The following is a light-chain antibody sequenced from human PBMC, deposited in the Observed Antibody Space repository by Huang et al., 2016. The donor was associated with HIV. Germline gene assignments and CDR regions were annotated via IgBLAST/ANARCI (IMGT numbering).Light chain of an antibody. CDR3: QQYYFSPRT. CDR1: QSIFYNSNGQNY. V-gene: IGKV4-1*01. Sequence: DVVLSQSPDYLPVSLGARATVNCRSSQSIFYNSNGQNYLAWYQQKAGQPPKLLVYWASTRAPGVPDLFSGTGSGTDFTLTINNLQAEDAAVYYCQQYYFSPRTFGPGTKVDI. CDR2: WAS. J-gene: IGKJ3*01.